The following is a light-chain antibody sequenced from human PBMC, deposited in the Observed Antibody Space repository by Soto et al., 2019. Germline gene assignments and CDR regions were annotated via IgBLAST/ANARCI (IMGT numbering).Light chain of an antibody. CDR2: GAS. Sequence: EIVMTQSPATLSVSPGERATLSFRASQSVSSNLTWYQHKPCQSPRLLIYGASTRATGIPARFSGSGSGTEFTLPISSLQSEDFEVYYCQQYYNWPLTFGGGTKVEIK. V-gene: IGKV3-15*01. CDR1: QSVSSN. CDR3: QQYYNWPLT. J-gene: IGKJ4*01.